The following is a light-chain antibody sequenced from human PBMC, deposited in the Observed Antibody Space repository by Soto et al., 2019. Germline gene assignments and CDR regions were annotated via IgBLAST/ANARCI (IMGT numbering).Light chain of an antibody. V-gene: IGKV3D-20*02. CDR3: QQRSNWPLIT. J-gene: IGKJ5*01. Sequence: EIMLTQSPGTLSFSPGERATLSCRASQSVSSSYLAWYQQKPGQAPRLLIYDASNRATGIPARFSGSGSGTDFTLTISSLEPEDFAVYYCQQRSNWPLITFGQGTRLEIK. CDR1: QSVSSSY. CDR2: DAS.